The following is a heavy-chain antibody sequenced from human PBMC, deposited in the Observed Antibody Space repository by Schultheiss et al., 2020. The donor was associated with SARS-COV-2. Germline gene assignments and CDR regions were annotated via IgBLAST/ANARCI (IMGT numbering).Heavy chain of an antibody. CDR3: ARVSPTADFDY. CDR1: GFTFSSYG. CDR2: ISWNSGSI. V-gene: IGHV3-9*01. J-gene: IGHJ4*02. D-gene: IGHD4-11*01. Sequence: GGSLRLSCAASGFTFSSYGMHWVRQAPGKGLEWVSGISWNSGSIGYADSVKGRFTISRDNAKNSLYLQMNSLRAEDTAVYYCARVSPTADFDYWGQGTLVTVSS.